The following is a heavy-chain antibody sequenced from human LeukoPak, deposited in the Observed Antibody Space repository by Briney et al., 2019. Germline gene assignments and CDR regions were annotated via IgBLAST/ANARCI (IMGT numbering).Heavy chain of an antibody. D-gene: IGHD3-10*01. V-gene: IGHV3-23*01. Sequence: GGSLRLSCAASGFTFDDYGMSWVRQAPGKGLEWVSAISGSGGSTYYADSVKGRFTISRDNSKNTLYLQMNSLRAEDTAVYYCAKARGSGSYPTLDYWGQGTLVTVSS. CDR2: ISGSGGST. CDR3: AKARGSGSYPTLDY. J-gene: IGHJ4*02. CDR1: GFTFDDYG.